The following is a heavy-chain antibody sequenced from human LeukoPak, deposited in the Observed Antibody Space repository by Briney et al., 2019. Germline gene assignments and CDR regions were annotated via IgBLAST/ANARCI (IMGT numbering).Heavy chain of an antibody. J-gene: IGHJ2*01. CDR1: GGSISSGGYY. D-gene: IGHD4-17*01. Sequence: SQTLSLTCSVLGGSISSGGYYWSWIRQPPGKGLEWIGYIYHSGSTSCNPSLKSRVTISADRSQNQFSLKLSSVTAADTAVYYCARDAPGTTVTGSWYFDLWGRGTLVTVSS. CDR2: IYHSGST. V-gene: IGHV4-31*03. CDR3: ARDAPGTTVTGSWYFDL.